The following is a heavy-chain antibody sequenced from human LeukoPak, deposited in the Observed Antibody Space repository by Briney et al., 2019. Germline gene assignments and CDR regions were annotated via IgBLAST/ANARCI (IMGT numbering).Heavy chain of an antibody. D-gene: IGHD5-24*01. CDR3: ARAIEMATIGHYYYGMDV. V-gene: IGHV4-4*07. CDR2: VYSSGDT. J-gene: IGHJ6*02. Sequence: PSETLSLTCTVSGASISSYYWSWIRQPAGKGLEWIGRVYSSGDTNSNPSLRSRVTMSLDTSRNQFSLQLTSVTAADTAVYYCARAIEMATIGHYYYGMDVWGQGTTVTVSS. CDR1: GASISSYY.